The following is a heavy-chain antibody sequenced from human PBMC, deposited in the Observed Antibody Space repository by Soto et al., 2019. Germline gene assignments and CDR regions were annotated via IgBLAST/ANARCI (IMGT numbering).Heavy chain of an antibody. CDR2: ISYDGSNK. V-gene: IGHV3-30*18. CDR1: GFTFSSYG. Sequence: HPGGSLRLSCAASGFTFSSYGMHWVRQPPGKGLEWVALISYDGSNKYYADSVKGRFTISRDNSKNTLYLQMNSLRAEDTAVYYCANAISWVEGTHYYGMDVWGQGTTVTVSS. CDR3: ANAISWVEGTHYYGMDV. D-gene: IGHD1-1*01. J-gene: IGHJ6*02.